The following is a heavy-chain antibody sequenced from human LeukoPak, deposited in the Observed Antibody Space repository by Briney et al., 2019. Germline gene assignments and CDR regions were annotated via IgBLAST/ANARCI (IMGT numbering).Heavy chain of an antibody. V-gene: IGHV4-39*07. CDR1: GGSISSSSYH. J-gene: IGHJ4*02. CDR3: ARDRLLWFGELDY. CDR2: IYYSGST. D-gene: IGHD3-10*01. Sequence: SETLSLTCTVSGGSISSSSYHWGWIRQPPGKGLEWIGGIYYSGSTYYNPSLKSRVTISVDTSKDQISLKLRSLTAADTAVYYCARDRLLWFGELDYWGQGTLVIVSS.